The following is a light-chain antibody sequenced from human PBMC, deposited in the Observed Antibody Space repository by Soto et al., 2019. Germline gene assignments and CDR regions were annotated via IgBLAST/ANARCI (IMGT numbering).Light chain of an antibody. CDR1: SSDVDSYNH. J-gene: IGLJ2*01. Sequence: QSALTQPPSVSGSPGQSVTISCTGTSSDVDSYNHVSWYQQPPGTAPKLMIYEVSNRPSGVPDRFSGSKSGNTASLTISGLQAEDEADYYCSSYTSSSNVVFGGGTKLTVL. CDR2: EVS. CDR3: SSYTSSSNVV. V-gene: IGLV2-18*02.